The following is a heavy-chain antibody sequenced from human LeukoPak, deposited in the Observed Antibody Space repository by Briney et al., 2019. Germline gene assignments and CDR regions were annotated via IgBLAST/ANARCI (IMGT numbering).Heavy chain of an antibody. Sequence: SENLSLTCTVSGGSISSYYWSWIRQPPGKGLEWIGYIYYSGSTNYNPSLKSRVTISVDTSKNQFSLKLSSVTAADTAVYYCAREGRIAVAVDAFDIWGQGTMVTVSS. CDR1: GGSISSYY. J-gene: IGHJ3*02. V-gene: IGHV4-59*01. CDR2: IYYSGST. D-gene: IGHD6-19*01. CDR3: AREGRIAVAVDAFDI.